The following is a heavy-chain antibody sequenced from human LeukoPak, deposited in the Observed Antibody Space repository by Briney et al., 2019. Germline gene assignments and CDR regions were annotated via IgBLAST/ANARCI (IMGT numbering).Heavy chain of an antibody. V-gene: IGHV1-2*02. Sequence: GASVKVSCKASGGTFSSYAISWVRQAPGQGLEWMGWINSNSGGTNYAQKFQARVTMTRDTSISTAYMELSRLRSDDTAVYYCARSPHILTGENFDFWGQGTLVTVSS. CDR2: INSNSGGT. CDR3: ARSPHILTGENFDF. D-gene: IGHD3-9*01. J-gene: IGHJ4*02. CDR1: GGTFSSYA.